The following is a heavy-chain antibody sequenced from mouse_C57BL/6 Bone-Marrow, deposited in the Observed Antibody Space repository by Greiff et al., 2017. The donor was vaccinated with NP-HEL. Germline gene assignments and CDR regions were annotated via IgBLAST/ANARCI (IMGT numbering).Heavy chain of an antibody. D-gene: IGHD1-1*01. Sequence: EVMLVESGGGLVKPGGSLKLSCAASGFTFSDYGMHWVRQAPEKGLEWVAYISSGSSTIYYEDTVKGRFTISSDNAKNTLFLQRTSLRSEDTAMYYCARHHNYYYGTPFAYWGQGTLVTVSA. CDR1: GFTFSDYG. J-gene: IGHJ3*01. CDR3: ARHHNYYYGTPFAY. V-gene: IGHV5-17*01. CDR2: ISSGSSTI.